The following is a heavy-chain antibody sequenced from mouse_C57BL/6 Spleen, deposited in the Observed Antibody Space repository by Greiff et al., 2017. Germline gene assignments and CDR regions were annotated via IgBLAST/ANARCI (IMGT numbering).Heavy chain of an antibody. J-gene: IGHJ4*01. CDR2: IYPGDGDT. V-gene: IGHV1-80*01. Sequence: QVQLKESGAELVKPGASVKISCKASGYAFSSYWMNWVKQRPGKGLEWIGQIYPGDGDTNYNGKFKGKATLTADKSSSTAYMQLSSLTSEDSAVYFCARSSYDGYSGAMDYWGQGTSVTVSS. CDR3: ARSSYDGYSGAMDY. D-gene: IGHD2-3*01. CDR1: GYAFSSYW.